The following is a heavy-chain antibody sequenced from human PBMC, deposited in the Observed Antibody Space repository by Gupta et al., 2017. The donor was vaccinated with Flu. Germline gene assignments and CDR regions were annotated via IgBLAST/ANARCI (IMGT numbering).Heavy chain of an antibody. D-gene: IGHD2-15*01. Sequence: QVQLVESGGGVVQPGSSLRLPCKASGFLFSSFGIHWVRQAPGKGLEWVAVMSYDGSYEYYADSVKGRFTISRDNSKNTLYLLMNSLRAEDTAVYYCAKDQREYCSGGDCYPQMFDHWGQGTLVTVSP. J-gene: IGHJ5*02. CDR2: MSYDGSYE. CDR1: GFLFSSFG. CDR3: AKDQREYCSGGDCYPQMFDH. V-gene: IGHV3-30*18.